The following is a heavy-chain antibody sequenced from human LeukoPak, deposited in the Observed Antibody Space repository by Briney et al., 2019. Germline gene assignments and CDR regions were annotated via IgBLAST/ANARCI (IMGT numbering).Heavy chain of an antibody. D-gene: IGHD3-22*01. CDR1: GFTFSRYW. Sequence: PGGPLRLSCAASGFTFSRYWMSWVRQAPRKGLEWVANIKQDGSETYYVDSVKGRFTISRDNSKNTLYVQVNSLGTEDTAAYYCAKGSYYDSSGSFYFDYWGQGTLVTVSS. J-gene: IGHJ4*02. CDR2: IKQDGSET. CDR3: AKGSYYDSSGSFYFDY. V-gene: IGHV3-7*03.